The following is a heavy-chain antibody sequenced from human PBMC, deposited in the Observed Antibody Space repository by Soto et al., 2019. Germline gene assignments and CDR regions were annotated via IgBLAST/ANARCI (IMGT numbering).Heavy chain of an antibody. CDR2: IIPIFGTA. D-gene: IGHD6-13*01. CDR3: ASRAPGYSSSWYRVTSGYYYYGMDV. J-gene: IGHJ6*02. Sequence: ASVKVSCKASGGTFSSYAISWVRQAPGQGLEWMGGIIPIFGTANYAQKFQGRVTITADESTSTAYMELSSLRSEDTAVYYCASRAPGYSSSWYRVTSGYYYYGMDVWGQGTTVTVSS. CDR1: GGTFSSYA. V-gene: IGHV1-69*13.